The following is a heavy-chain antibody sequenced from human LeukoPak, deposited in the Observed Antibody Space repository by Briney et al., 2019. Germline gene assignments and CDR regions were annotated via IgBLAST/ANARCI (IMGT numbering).Heavy chain of an antibody. Sequence: QPGGSLRLSCAASGFTFSSYAMSWVRQAPGKGLEWVSAISGSGGSTYYADSVKGRFTISRDNSKNTLYLQMNSLRAEDTAVYYCAKELGDYYDSSGYYEVGAFDIWGQGTMVTVSS. J-gene: IGHJ3*02. CDR3: AKELGDYYDSSGYYEVGAFDI. CDR1: GFTFSSYA. D-gene: IGHD3-22*01. CDR2: ISGSGGST. V-gene: IGHV3-23*01.